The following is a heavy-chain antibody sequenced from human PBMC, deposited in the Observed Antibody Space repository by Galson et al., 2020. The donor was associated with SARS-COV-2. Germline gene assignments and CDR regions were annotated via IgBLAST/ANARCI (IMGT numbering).Heavy chain of an antibody. V-gene: IGHV3-30*03. Sequence: GESLKIPCAAPGFTFSSYGMHRVRQAPGKGLEWVAVISYDGSNKYYADPVKGRFTIPRDNSNNKLYLQMNSLRAEDTAVYYCARDVEYYDSLTGYLTHALLDYYYGMDVWGQGTTVTVSS. CDR1: GFTFSSYG. D-gene: IGHD3-9*01. CDR2: ISYDGSNK. CDR3: ARDVEYYDSLTGYLTHALLDYYYGMDV. J-gene: IGHJ6*02.